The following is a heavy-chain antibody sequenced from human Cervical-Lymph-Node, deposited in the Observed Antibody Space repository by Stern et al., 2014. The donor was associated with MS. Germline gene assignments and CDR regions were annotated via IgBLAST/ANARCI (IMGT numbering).Heavy chain of an antibody. CDR1: GDSISSYTHY. CDR2: VYHSGPP. CDR3: AKHACTGAACPFDL. D-gene: IGHD2-8*02. V-gene: IGHV4-39*01. J-gene: IGHJ4*02. Sequence: QVQLQESGPGLVKPSETLSLTCAVSGDSISSYTHYWAWIRQPPGKGLEWIGSVYHSGPPYYTPPLKSPFPLPVTTPKNHSSRGLNFVTAADTAVYYCAKHACTGAACPFDLWGQGTLVTVSS.